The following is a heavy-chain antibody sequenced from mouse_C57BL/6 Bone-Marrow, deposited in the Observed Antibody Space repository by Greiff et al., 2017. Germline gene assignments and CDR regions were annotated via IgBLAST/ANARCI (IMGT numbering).Heavy chain of an antibody. CDR3: ARESYDGFDY. D-gene: IGHD2-3*01. Sequence: EVKLMESGPGLVKPSQTVFLTCTVTGISITTGNYRWSWIRQFPGNKLEWIGYIYYSGTITYNPSLTSRTTITRDTPKNQFSLEMNSLTAEDTATYYCARESYDGFDYWGQGTTLTVSS. V-gene: IGHV3-5*01. CDR1: GISITTGNYR. CDR2: IYYSGTI. J-gene: IGHJ2*01.